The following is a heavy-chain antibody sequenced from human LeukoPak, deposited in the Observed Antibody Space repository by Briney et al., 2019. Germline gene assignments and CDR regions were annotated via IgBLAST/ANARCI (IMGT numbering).Heavy chain of an antibody. Sequence: GSSVKVSCKASGGTFSSYAISWVRQAPGQGLEWMGWISAYNGNTNYAQKLQGRVTMTTDTSTSTAYMELRSLRSDDTAVYYCARTYSNYVGGTFGYWFDPWGQGTLVTVSS. CDR2: ISAYNGNT. CDR1: GGTFSSYA. J-gene: IGHJ5*02. D-gene: IGHD4-11*01. CDR3: ARTYSNYVGGTFGYWFDP. V-gene: IGHV1-18*01.